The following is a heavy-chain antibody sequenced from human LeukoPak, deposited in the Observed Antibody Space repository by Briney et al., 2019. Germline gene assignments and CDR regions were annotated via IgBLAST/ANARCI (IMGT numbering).Heavy chain of an antibody. J-gene: IGHJ2*01. Sequence: SETLSLTCTVSGGSISSYYWSWIRQPPGKGLEWIGYIYYSGSTNYNPSLKSRVTISVDTSKNQFSLKLSSVTAADTAVYYCAREGHYYDSSGYYSSGYFDLWGRGTLVTVSS. CDR3: AREGHYYDSSGYYSSGYFDL. CDR1: GGSISSYY. D-gene: IGHD3-22*01. CDR2: IYYSGST. V-gene: IGHV4-59*01.